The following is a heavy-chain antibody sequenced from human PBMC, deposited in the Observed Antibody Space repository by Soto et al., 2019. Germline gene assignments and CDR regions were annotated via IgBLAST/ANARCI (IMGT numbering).Heavy chain of an antibody. CDR3: VKGPLTHPHDAFDI. CDR1: GFTFSSYA. Sequence: GGSLRLSCSASGFTFSSYAMHWVRQAPGKGLEYVSAISSNGGSTYYADSVKGRFTISRDNSKNTLYLQMSSLRAVDTAVYYCVKGPLTHPHDAFDIWGQGTMVTVSS. V-gene: IGHV3-64D*08. CDR2: ISSNGGST. J-gene: IGHJ3*02. D-gene: IGHD2-8*01.